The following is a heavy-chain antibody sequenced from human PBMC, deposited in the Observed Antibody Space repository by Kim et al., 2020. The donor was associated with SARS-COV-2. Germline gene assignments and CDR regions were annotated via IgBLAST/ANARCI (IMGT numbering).Heavy chain of an antibody. Sequence: GGSLRLSCAASGFTFSSYSMNWVRQAPGKGLEWVSYISSSSSTIYYADSVKGRFTISRDNAKNSLYLQMNSLRDEDTAVYYCASEIRWELLSVWFDPWGQGTLVTVSS. D-gene: IGHD1-26*01. CDR3: ASEIRWELLSVWFDP. J-gene: IGHJ5*02. CDR2: ISSSSSTI. V-gene: IGHV3-48*02. CDR1: GFTFSSYS.